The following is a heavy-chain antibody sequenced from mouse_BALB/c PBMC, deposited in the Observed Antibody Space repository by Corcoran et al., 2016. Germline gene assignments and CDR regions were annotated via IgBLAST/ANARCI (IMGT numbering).Heavy chain of an antibody. Sequence: EVQLQQSGAELVKPGASVKLSCTASGFNIKDTYMHWVKQRPEQGLEWIGRIDPANGNTKYDPKFQGKATITADTSSNTAYLQLSSLTSEDTAVYYCARKYGKGIYFDYRGQGTTLTVSS. D-gene: IGHD2-10*02. CDR3: ARKYGKGIYFDY. V-gene: IGHV14-3*02. CDR2: IDPANGNT. J-gene: IGHJ2*01. CDR1: GFNIKDTY.